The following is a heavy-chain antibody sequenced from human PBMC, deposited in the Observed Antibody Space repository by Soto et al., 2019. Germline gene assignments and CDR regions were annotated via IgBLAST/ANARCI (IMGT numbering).Heavy chain of an antibody. V-gene: IGHV1-69*08. Sequence: QVPLVQSGAEVKKPGSSVKVSCKVSGGTFSHYTITWVRQAPGQGLEWMGRIIPLAEITDYTQKLQGRVTITADISTSTAYMELNGLRSEDTAVYYCAREGYCSGGSCFRSFQYWGQGSMVTVSS. J-gene: IGHJ4*02. CDR2: IIPLAEIT. CDR1: GGTFSHYT. CDR3: AREGYCSGGSCFRSFQY. D-gene: IGHD2-15*01.